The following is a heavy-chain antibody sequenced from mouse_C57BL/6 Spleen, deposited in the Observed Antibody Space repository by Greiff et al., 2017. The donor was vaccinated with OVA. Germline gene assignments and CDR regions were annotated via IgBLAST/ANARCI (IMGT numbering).Heavy chain of an antibody. CDR3: AKQLRTGFAY. D-gene: IGHD3-2*02. CDR2: IYPGDGDT. CDR1: GYAFSSSW. J-gene: IGHJ3*01. V-gene: IGHV1-82*01. Sequence: VQLVESGPELVKPGASVKISCKASGYAFSSSWMNWVKQRPGKGLEWIGRIYPGDGDTNYNGKFKGKATLTADKSSSTAYMQLSSLTSEDSAVYFCAKQLRTGFAYWGQGTLVTVSA.